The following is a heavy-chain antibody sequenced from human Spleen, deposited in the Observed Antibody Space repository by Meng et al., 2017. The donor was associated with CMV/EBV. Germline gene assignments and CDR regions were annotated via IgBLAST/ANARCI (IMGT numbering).Heavy chain of an antibody. Sequence: SGITFSRYDFHWVRQAPGKGLAWVAFLPYDGTNKYYADSVKGRFTISRDTSKNTLYLQMNSLRAEDTAVYYCAKLLTSVPSDAFDIWGQGTMVTVSS. CDR1: GITFSRYD. D-gene: IGHD2-15*01. J-gene: IGHJ3*02. CDR3: AKLLTSVPSDAFDI. CDR2: LPYDGTNK. V-gene: IGHV3-30*02.